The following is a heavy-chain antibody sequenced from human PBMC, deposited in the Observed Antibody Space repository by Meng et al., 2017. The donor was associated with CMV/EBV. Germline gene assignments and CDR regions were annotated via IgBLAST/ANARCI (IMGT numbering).Heavy chain of an antibody. J-gene: IGHJ5*02. Sequence: VQLTQWVAGLLEPSDTLAPTCAVYGGSFSGYYWSWIRQPPGKGLEWIGEINHSGSNNYNPSLKSRVTISVDTYKNQFSLKLSSVTAADTAVYYCARGSRRLPRFNWFDPWGQGTLVTVSS. V-gene: IGHV4-34*01. D-gene: IGHD3-3*01. CDR2: INHSGSN. CDR3: ARGSRRLPRFNWFDP. CDR1: GGSFSGYY.